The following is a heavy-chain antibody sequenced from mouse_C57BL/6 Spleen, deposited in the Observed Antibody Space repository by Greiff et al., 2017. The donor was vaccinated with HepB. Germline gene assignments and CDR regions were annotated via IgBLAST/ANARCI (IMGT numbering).Heavy chain of an antibody. Sequence: VQLQQPGAELVKPGASVKLSCKASGYTFTSYWMHWVKQRPGQGLEWIGMIHPNSGSTNYNEKFKSKATLTVDKSSSTAYMQLSSLTSEDSAVYYCAREGGDDYDIDYWGQGTTLTVSS. J-gene: IGHJ2*01. V-gene: IGHV1-64*01. CDR3: AREGGDDYDIDY. CDR1: GYTFTSYW. CDR2: IHPNSGST. D-gene: IGHD2-4*01.